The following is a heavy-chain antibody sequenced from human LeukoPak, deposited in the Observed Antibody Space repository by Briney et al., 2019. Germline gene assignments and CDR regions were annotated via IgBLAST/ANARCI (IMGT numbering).Heavy chain of an antibody. Sequence: PSETLSLTCTVSGGSISSSSYYWGWIRQPPGKGLEWIGSIYYSGSTYYNPSLKSRVTISVDTSKNQFSLKLSSVTAADTAVYYCARDPTTDTEWGQGTLVTVSS. V-gene: IGHV4-39*07. CDR1: GGSISSSSYY. CDR2: IYYSGST. D-gene: IGHD1/OR15-1a*01. CDR3: ARDPTTDTE. J-gene: IGHJ4*02.